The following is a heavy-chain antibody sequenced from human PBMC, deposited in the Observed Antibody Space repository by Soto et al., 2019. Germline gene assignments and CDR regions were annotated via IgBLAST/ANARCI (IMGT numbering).Heavy chain of an antibody. CDR2: INHSGST. CDR3: ARGYGSGSYYNALNWFDP. J-gene: IGHJ5*02. Sequence: PSETLSLTCAVYGGSFSGYYWSWIRQPPGKGLEWIGEINHSGSTNYNPSLKSRVTISVDTSKNQFSLKLSSVTAADTAVYYCARGYGSGSYYNALNWFDPWGQGTLVTVSS. CDR1: GGSFSGYY. D-gene: IGHD3-10*01. V-gene: IGHV4-34*01.